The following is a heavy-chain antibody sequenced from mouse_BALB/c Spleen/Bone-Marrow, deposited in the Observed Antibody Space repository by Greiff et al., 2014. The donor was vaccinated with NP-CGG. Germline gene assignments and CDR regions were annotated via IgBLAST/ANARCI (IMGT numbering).Heavy chain of an antibody. J-gene: IGHJ4*01. CDR3: GTGGGNYGMDY. Sequence: VQLKESGPELVKPGASVKISCKASGYSFTGNFMNWVKQSHGKSLEWIGRINPYNGDTFYNQKFKGKATLTADKSSATAHMELLGLTSEDSAVYYCGTGGGNYGMDYWGQGTSVTVSS. D-gene: IGHD2-14*01. V-gene: IGHV1-37*01. CDR2: INPYNGDT. CDR1: GYSFTGNF.